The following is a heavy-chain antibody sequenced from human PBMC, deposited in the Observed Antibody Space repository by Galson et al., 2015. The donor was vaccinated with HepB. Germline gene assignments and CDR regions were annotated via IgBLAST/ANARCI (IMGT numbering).Heavy chain of an antibody. V-gene: IGHV3-23*01. D-gene: IGHD3-3*01. CDR3: ATSGHYDY. Sequence: SLRLSCAASGFTFSNYALSWVRQAPGKGLEWVSAITGSGDSTYYADSVKGRFTISRHNSKNTLYLQMNSLRAEDTAIYYCATSGHYDYWGQGTLVTVSS. J-gene: IGHJ4*02. CDR2: ITGSGDST. CDR1: GFTFSNYA.